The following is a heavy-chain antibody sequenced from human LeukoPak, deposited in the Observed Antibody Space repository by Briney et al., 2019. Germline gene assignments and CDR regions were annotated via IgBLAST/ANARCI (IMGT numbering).Heavy chain of an antibody. V-gene: IGHV3-23*01. Sequence: GGSLRLSCAASGFTFSSYAMNWVRQAPGKGLEWVSTMSGDATSTYYADSVKGRFTISRDNSENTLHLQMNSLRAEDTAVYYCAKARTYWYFDLWGCGTLVTVSS. CDR2: MSGDATST. J-gene: IGHJ2*01. CDR3: AKARTYWYFDL. CDR1: GFTFSSYA.